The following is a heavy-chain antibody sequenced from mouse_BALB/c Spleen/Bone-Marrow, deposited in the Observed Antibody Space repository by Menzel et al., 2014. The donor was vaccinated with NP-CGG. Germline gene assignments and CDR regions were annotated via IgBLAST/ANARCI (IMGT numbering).Heavy chain of an antibody. D-gene: IGHD2-1*01. V-gene: IGHV1-7*01. J-gene: IGHJ4*01. CDR3: ARGNPLYAMDY. Sequence: VKLMESGAELAKPGASVKMSSKASGYTFXSYWMHWVKQRPGQGLEWIGYINPSTGYTDYNQKFNDKATLTADKSSSTAYMQLSSLTSKDSAVYYCARGNPLYAMDYWGQGTSVTVSS. CDR2: INPSTGYT. CDR1: GYTFXSYW.